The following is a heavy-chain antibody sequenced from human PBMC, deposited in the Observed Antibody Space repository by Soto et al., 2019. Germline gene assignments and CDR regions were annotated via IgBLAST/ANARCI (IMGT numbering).Heavy chain of an antibody. V-gene: IGHV4-30-4*01. Sequence: QVQLQESGPGLVKPSQTLSLTCTVSGASISSGDDYWSWIRQPPGKGLEWIGYTHYSGSVNYNPSLKSRVTISADASRSHVALILKSVTAADTAVYYCGRHGYYDIGWFDPWGQGILVTVSS. J-gene: IGHJ5*02. CDR2: THYSGSV. D-gene: IGHD3-9*01. CDR3: GRHGYYDIGWFDP. CDR1: GASISSGDDY.